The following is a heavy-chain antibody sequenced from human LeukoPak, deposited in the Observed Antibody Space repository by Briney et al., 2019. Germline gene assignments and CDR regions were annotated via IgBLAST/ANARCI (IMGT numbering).Heavy chain of an antibody. CDR2: IYHSGST. CDR3: ARVSYGVYFFDY. D-gene: IGHD4-17*01. J-gene: IGHJ4*02. V-gene: IGHV4-30-2*01. CDR1: GGSISSGGYS. Sequence: PSETLSLTCAVSGGSISSGGYSWSWIRQPPGKGLEWIGYIYHSGSTYYNPSLKSRVTISVDGSKNQFSLKLSSVTAADTAVYYCARVSYGVYFFDYWGQGTLVTVSS.